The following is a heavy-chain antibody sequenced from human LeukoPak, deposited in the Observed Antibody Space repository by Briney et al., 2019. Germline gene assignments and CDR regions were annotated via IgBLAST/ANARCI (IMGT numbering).Heavy chain of an antibody. V-gene: IGHV4-39*01. J-gene: IGHJ6*03. CDR3: ARQISDYYYYYIDV. CDR2: IYYSGTT. D-gene: IGHD3-3*01. CDR1: SGSISSSHYY. Sequence: PSETLSLTCTVSSGSISSSHYYWDWIRQPPGKGLEWIGSIYYSGTTYYNPFLESRATISVDASKNHFYLMLNSVTSADPSVYCCARQISDYYYYYIDVWGKGTTVTVSS.